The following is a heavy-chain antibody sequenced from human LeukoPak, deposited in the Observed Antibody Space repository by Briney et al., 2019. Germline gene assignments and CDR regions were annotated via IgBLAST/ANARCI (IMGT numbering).Heavy chain of an antibody. V-gene: IGHV5-51*01. Sequence: GESLKISCKGSGYSFPTYWIAWVRQMPGKGLEWMGIIYPDEPNIRYSPSFQGQVTISADKSISTAYLQWSSLKASDTAMYYCARHVGMATISPFGYWGQGTLVTVSS. CDR3: ARHVGMATISPFGY. D-gene: IGHD5-24*01. CDR1: GYSFPTYW. CDR2: IYPDEPNI. J-gene: IGHJ4*02.